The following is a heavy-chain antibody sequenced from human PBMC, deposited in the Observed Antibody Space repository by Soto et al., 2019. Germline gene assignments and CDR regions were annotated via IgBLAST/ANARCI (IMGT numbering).Heavy chain of an antibody. D-gene: IGHD3-10*01. Sequence: EVQLVESGGGLVQPGGSLRLSCAASGFTFSSYDMHWVRQATGKGLEWVSAIGTAGDTYYPGSVKGRFTISRENAKNSLYLQMNSLRAGDTAVYYCARGNYGSKYYYYGMDVWGQGTTVTVSS. CDR2: IGTAGDT. CDR1: GFTFSSYD. CDR3: ARGNYGSKYYYYGMDV. J-gene: IGHJ6*02. V-gene: IGHV3-13*04.